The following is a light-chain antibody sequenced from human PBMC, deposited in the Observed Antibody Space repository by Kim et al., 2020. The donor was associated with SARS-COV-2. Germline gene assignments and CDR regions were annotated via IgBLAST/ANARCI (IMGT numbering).Light chain of an antibody. Sequence: VSPGQTARISCSGDTLGDKYTFWYQQKPGQSPRLIMYQDDKRPSGIPERFSGSNSGNTATLTISGSQPVDEADYFCQAWDSSTSVVFGGGTQLTVL. CDR1: TLGDKY. J-gene: IGLJ2*01. CDR3: QAWDSSTSVV. V-gene: IGLV3-1*01. CDR2: QDD.